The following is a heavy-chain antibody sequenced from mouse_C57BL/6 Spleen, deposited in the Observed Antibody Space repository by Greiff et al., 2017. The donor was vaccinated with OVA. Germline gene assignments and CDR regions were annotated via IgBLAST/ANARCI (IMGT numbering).Heavy chain of an antibody. CDR3: ARSTMVTTYYFDY. CDR2: INPSSGYT. V-gene: IGHV1-7*01. Sequence: QVQLKQSGAELAKPGASVKLSCKASGYTFTSYWMHWVKQRPGQGLEWIGYINPSSGYTKYNQKFKDKATLTADKSSSTAYMQLSSLTYEDSAVYYCARSTMVTTYYFDYWGQGTTLTVSS. CDR1: GYTFTSYW. J-gene: IGHJ2*01. D-gene: IGHD2-2*01.